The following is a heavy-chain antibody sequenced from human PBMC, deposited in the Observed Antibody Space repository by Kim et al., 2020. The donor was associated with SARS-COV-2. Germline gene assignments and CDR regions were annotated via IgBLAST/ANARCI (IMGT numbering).Heavy chain of an antibody. CDR3: ATGYSNSWFNPLDY. D-gene: IGHD1-26*01. V-gene: IGHV1-46*01. CDR2: ITPSGGST. J-gene: IGHJ4*02. CDR1: GSTITSYY. Sequence: ASVKVSCTASGSTITSYYIHWVRQAPGQRLEWMGLITPSGGSTSYAQKFQGRVTMTRDRATSTFYMELSRLRSEDTAMYYCATGYSNSWFNPLDYWGQGT.